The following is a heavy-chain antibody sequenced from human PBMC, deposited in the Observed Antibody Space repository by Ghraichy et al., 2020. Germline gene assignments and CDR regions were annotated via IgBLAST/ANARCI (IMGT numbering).Heavy chain of an antibody. V-gene: IGHV4-34*01. CDR2: INHSGST. CDR3: ARSEGLLRGPPGS. CDR1: GGSFSGYY. Sequence: SETLSLTCAVYGGSFSGYYWSWIRQPPGKGLEWIGEINHSGSTNYNPSLKSRVTISVDTSKNQFSLKLSSVTAADTAVYYCARSEGLLRGPPGSWGQGTLVTVSS. J-gene: IGHJ5*02. D-gene: IGHD3-3*01.